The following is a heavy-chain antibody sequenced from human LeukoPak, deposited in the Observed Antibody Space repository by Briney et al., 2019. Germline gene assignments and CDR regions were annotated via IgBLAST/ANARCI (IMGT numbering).Heavy chain of an antibody. CDR3: TRNRGGATGYMDV. Sequence: PGGSLRLSCAASGFTFTTYWMSWVRQAPGKGLEWVGFIRSKAYGGTTEYAASVKGRFTISRDDSKSIAYLQMNSLKTEDTAVYYCTRNRGGATGYMDVWGKGTTVTISS. V-gene: IGHV3-49*04. D-gene: IGHD1-26*01. J-gene: IGHJ6*03. CDR2: IRSKAYGGTT. CDR1: GFTFTTYW.